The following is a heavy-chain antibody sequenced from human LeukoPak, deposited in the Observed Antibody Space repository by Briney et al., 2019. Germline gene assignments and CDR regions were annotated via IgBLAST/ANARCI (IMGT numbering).Heavy chain of an antibody. CDR1: GFTFSSYS. J-gene: IGHJ4*02. CDR3: AKDRGYCSSTSCYRYFDY. D-gene: IGHD2-2*01. Sequence: GGSLRLSCAASGFTFSSYSMSWVRQAPGKGLEWVSAISGSGGSTYYADSVKGRFTISRDNSKNTLYLQMNSLRAEDTAVYYCAKDRGYCSSTSCYRYFDYWGQGTLVTVSS. V-gene: IGHV3-23*01. CDR2: ISGSGGST.